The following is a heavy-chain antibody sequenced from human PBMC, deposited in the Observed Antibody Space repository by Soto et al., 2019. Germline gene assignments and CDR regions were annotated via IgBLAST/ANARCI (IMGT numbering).Heavy chain of an antibody. CDR3: ARLLVRISAAGKDYYYGMDV. J-gene: IGHJ6*02. CDR2: IYYSGST. CDR1: GGSISSSSYY. V-gene: IGHV4-39*01. Sequence: PSETLSLTCTVSGGSISSSSYYWGWIRQPPGKGLEWIGSIYYSGSTYYNPSLKSRVTISVDTSKNQFSLKLSSVTAADTAVYYGARLLVRISAAGKDYYYGMDVWGQGTTVTAP. D-gene: IGHD6-13*01.